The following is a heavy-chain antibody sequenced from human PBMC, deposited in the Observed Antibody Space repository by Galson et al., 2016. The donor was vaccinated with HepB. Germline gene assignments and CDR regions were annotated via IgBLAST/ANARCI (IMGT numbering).Heavy chain of an antibody. CDR1: DYTSTNYG. V-gene: IGHV1-18*01. J-gene: IGHJ6*02. CDR2: IGADTGDT. CDR3: ARGGSGRTMLGYYEGMDV. D-gene: IGHD1-26*01. Sequence: SVKVSCKASDYTSTNYGINWVRQAPGQGLEWMGWIGADTGDTNYAQKVQDRLTMTTDTSTSTAYMELRSLRSDDTAVYYCARGGSGRTMLGYYEGMDVWGQGTTVTVSS.